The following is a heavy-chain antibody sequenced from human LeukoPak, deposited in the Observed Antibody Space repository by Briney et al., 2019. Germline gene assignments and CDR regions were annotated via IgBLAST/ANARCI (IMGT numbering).Heavy chain of an antibody. CDR3: TRVGDYGGNWAWYFDL. Sequence: GGPLRLSCAASGFTFSTYWMHWVRQAPGKGLVWVSRIKSDGSNTNYADSVKGRFTISRDNAKNTLYLQMNSLRAEATAVYYCTRVGDYGGNWAWYFDLWGRGTLVTVSS. J-gene: IGHJ2*01. CDR2: IKSDGSNT. D-gene: IGHD4-23*01. CDR1: GFTFSTYW. V-gene: IGHV3-74*01.